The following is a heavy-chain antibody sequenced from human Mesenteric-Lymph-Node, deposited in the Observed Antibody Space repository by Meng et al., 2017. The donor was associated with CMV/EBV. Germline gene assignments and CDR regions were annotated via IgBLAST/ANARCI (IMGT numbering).Heavy chain of an antibody. CDR1: GGSISSSSYY. CDR3: ARPHYYGSGSSPWFDP. D-gene: IGHD3-10*01. CDR2: IYYSGST. J-gene: IGHJ5*02. V-gene: IGHV4-39*01. Sequence: QLQLQESGPGMVKPSEPLSLTCTVPGGSISSSSYYWGWIRQPPGKGLEWIGSIYYSGSTYYNPSLKSRVIISVDTSKNQFSLKLSSVTAADTAVYYCARPHYYGSGSSPWFDPWGQGTLVTVSS.